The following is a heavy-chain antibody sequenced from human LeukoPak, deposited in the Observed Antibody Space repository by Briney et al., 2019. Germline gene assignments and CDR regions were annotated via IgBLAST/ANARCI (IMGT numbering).Heavy chain of an antibody. V-gene: IGHV4-59*11. Sequence: KPSETLSLTCTVSGGSISSHYWSWIRQPPGKGPGWSGYIYYSGSTNYNPPLKSRVAISVDTSKNQFSLKLSSVTAADPAVYYCARAEDGSGKSDYYMDVWGKGTTVTVSS. CDR2: IYYSGST. J-gene: IGHJ6*03. D-gene: IGHD3-10*01. CDR3: ARAEDGSGKSDYYMDV. CDR1: GGSISSHY.